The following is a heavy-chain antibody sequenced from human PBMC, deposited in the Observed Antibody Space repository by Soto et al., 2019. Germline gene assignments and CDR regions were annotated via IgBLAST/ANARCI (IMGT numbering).Heavy chain of an antibody. Sequence: GASVKVSCKASRCIFTRYYLHWVRQAPGLGPEWLGWIYFKRGTLNLAQKFKDRVTLTTDTSTRTAYLELTSLTFDDSAVYFCARDFGFDIDHWGQGTLVTVS. CDR3: ARDFGFDIDH. CDR2: IYFKRGTL. CDR1: RCIFTRYY. V-gene: IGHV1-2*02. J-gene: IGHJ4*02. D-gene: IGHD3-3*01.